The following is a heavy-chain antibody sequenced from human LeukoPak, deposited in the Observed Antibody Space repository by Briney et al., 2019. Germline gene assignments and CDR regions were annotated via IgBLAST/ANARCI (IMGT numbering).Heavy chain of an antibody. CDR1: GYTFTSYA. CDR3: ARDSDTAMVPYYFDY. J-gene: IGHJ4*02. D-gene: IGHD5-18*01. Sequence: ASVKVSCKASGYTFTSYAMHWVRQAPGQRLEWMGWINAGNGNTKYSQKFQGRVTITRDTSASTAYMELSSLRSEDTAVYYCARDSDTAMVPYYFDYWGQGTLVTVSS. V-gene: IGHV1-3*01. CDR2: INAGNGNT.